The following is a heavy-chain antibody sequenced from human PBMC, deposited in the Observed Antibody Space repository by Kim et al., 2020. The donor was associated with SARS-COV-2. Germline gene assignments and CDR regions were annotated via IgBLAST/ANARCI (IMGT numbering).Heavy chain of an antibody. D-gene: IGHD1-26*01. J-gene: IGHJ1*01. CDR3: ARGGAYSGSYYERNFQH. CDR1: GGSISSYY. CDR2: IYYSGST. Sequence: SETLSLTCTVSGGSISSYYWSWIRQPPGKGLEWIGYIYYSGSTNYNPSLKSRVTISVDTSKNQFSLKLSSVTAADTAVYYCARGGAYSGSYYERNFQHWGQGTLVTVSS. V-gene: IGHV4-59*01.